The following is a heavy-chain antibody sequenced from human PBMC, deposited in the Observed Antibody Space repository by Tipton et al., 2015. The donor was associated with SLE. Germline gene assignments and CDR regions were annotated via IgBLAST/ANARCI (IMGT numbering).Heavy chain of an antibody. Sequence: TLSLTCTVSGGSISSFYWSWIRQPPGKGLEWIGYIYYSGTTSYNPSLKSRVTISVDTSKNQFSLKLSSVTAADTAVYYCARDHLPGGYYYYMDVWGKGTTVTVSS. D-gene: IGHD3-10*01. CDR2: IYYSGTT. J-gene: IGHJ6*03. CDR1: GGSISSFY. CDR3: ARDHLPGGYYYYMDV. V-gene: IGHV4-59*01.